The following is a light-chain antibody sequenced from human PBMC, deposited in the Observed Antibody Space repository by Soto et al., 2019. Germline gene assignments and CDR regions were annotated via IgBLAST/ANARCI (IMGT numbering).Light chain of an antibody. CDR3: QQRSNWPPIT. CDR1: QSVSSY. V-gene: IGKV3-11*01. CDR2: DAS. J-gene: IGKJ5*01. Sequence: DIVLTQSPATLSLSPGERGTLPCRASQSVSSYLAWYQQKPGQAPRLLIYDASNRATGIPARFSGSGSGTDFTLTISSLEPEDFAVYYCQQRSNWPPITFGQGRLLEI.